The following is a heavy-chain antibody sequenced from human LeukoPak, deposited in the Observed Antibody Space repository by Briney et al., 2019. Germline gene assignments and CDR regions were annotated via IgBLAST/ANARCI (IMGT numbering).Heavy chain of an antibody. CDR1: GGSISSSSYY. CDR3: ATDDTVSNWFDP. D-gene: IGHD4-17*01. Sequence: SETLSLTCTVSGGSISSSSYYWGWIRQPPGKGLEWIGSIYYSGSTYYNPSLKSRVTISVDTSKNQFSLKLSSVTAADTAVYYCATDDTVSNWFDPWGQGTLVTVSS. CDR2: IYYSGST. J-gene: IGHJ5*02. V-gene: IGHV4-39*07.